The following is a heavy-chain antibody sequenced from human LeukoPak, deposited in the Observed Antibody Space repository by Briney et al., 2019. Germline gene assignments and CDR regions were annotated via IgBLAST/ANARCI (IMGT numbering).Heavy chain of an antibody. CDR2: IYYSGST. D-gene: IGHD3-10*01. Sequence: SETLSLTCTVSGGSISSYYWSWIRQPPGKGLEWIGYIYYSGSTNYNPPLKSRVTISVDTSKNQFSLKLSSVAAADTAVYYCAGRIAYGSGSYYGNYYYYGMDVWGQGTTVTVSS. CDR1: GGSISSYY. CDR3: AGRIAYGSGSYYGNYYYYGMDV. J-gene: IGHJ6*02. V-gene: IGHV4-59*01.